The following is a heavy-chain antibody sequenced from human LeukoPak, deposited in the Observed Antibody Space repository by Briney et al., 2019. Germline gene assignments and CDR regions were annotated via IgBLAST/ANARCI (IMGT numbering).Heavy chain of an antibody. D-gene: IGHD2-15*01. V-gene: IGHV4-39*01. Sequence: SETLSLTCTASGGSISSSSYYWGWIRQPPGKGLEWIGSIYYSGSTYYNPSLKSRVTISVGTSKNQFSLKLSSVTAADTAVYYCARQVVAASDYWGQGTLVTVSS. CDR1: GGSISSSSYY. J-gene: IGHJ4*02. CDR2: IYYSGST. CDR3: ARQVVAASDY.